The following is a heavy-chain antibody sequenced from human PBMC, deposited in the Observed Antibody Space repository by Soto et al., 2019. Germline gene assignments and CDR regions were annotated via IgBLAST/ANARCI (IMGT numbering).Heavy chain of an antibody. D-gene: IGHD3-22*01. CDR2: INTGNGNT. V-gene: IGHV1-3*04. Sequence: QVQLVQSGAEVKKPGASMKVSCRTSGYSFTSHFIHWVRQAPGQRLEWMGWINTGNGNTRYSENLEGRVTITRATSASTVYMELSSLGSEDTAVYYCARDRYYYYDTSGYYSYWGQGTLVTVSS. CDR3: ARDRYYYYDTSGYYSY. CDR1: GYSFTSHF. J-gene: IGHJ4*02.